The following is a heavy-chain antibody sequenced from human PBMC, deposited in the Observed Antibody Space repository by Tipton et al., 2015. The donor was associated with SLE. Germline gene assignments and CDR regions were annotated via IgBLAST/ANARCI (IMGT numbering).Heavy chain of an antibody. Sequence: SLRLSCAASGFTFRDYNMNWVRQAPGKGLEWLSYISRSSTTIYYADSVKGRFPISRDNGKDSLYLQMNSLRAEDTALYYCARDLRYYYMDVWGKGTTVTVSS. CDR2: ISRSSTTI. J-gene: IGHJ6*03. CDR3: ARDLRYYYMDV. CDR1: GFTFRDYN. V-gene: IGHV3-48*01.